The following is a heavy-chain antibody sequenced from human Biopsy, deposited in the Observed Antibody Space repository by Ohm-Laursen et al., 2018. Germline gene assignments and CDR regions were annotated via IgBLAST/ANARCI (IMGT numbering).Heavy chain of an antibody. CDR3: TRLAYYYYYGMDV. D-gene: IGHD2-21*01. CDR1: EFTFSGYS. CDR2: ITGSSSTI. V-gene: IGHV3-48*04. J-gene: IGHJ6*02. Sequence: SLRLSCSATEFTFSGYSMNWVRQALGKGLEWISYITGSSSTIYYADSVKGRFTISRDNAKNSLYLQMNSLRAEDTAVYYCTRLAYYYYYGMDVWGQGTTVTVSS.